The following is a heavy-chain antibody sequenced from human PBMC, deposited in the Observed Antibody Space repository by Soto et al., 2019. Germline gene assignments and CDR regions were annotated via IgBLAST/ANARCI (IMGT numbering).Heavy chain of an antibody. CDR3: TTSGVVVPAASGYYYYGMDV. CDR1: GFTFSNAW. D-gene: IGHD2-2*01. J-gene: IGHJ6*02. V-gene: IGHV3-15*01. Sequence: GGSLRLSCAASGFTFSNAWMSWVRQAPGKGLEWVGRIKSKTDGGTIDYAAPVKGRFTISRDDSKNTLYLQMNSLKTEDTAVYYCTTSGVVVPAASGYYYYGMDVWGQGTTVTVSS. CDR2: IKSKTDGGTI.